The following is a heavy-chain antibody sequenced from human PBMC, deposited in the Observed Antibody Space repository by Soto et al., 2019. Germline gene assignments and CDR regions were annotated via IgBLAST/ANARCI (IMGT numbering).Heavy chain of an antibody. J-gene: IGHJ4*02. Sequence: QVQLVESGGGVVQPGRSLRLSCAASGFTFSSYGMHWVRQAPGKGLEWVAVISYDGSNKYYADSVKGRFTISRDNSKNTLYLQMNSLRAEDTAVYYCAKGYDFWSGYEDDFDYWGQGTLVTVSS. CDR1: GFTFSSYG. D-gene: IGHD3-3*01. CDR3: AKGYDFWSGYEDDFDY. CDR2: ISYDGSNK. V-gene: IGHV3-30*18.